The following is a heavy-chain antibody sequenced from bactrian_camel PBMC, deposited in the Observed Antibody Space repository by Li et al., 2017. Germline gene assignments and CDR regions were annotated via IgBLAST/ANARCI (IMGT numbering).Heavy chain of an antibody. Sequence: VQLVESGGGLVQPGGSLRLSCAASGFTFSSYDMTWVRQGPGKGLEWMSTIDTGGSTYYADSVRGPFTISKDVAKNTLYLQMNSLKTEDTAMYYCAKDWAYYGIGYPPDYWGQGTQVTVS. D-gene: IGHD2*01. CDR1: GFTFSSYD. CDR3: AKDWAYYGIGYPPDY. V-gene: IGHV3S10*01. CDR2: IDTGGST. J-gene: IGHJ4*01.